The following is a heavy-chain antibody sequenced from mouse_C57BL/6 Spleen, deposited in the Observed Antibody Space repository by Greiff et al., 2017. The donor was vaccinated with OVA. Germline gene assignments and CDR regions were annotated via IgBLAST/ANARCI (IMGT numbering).Heavy chain of an antibody. CDR3: VRQSPNYYGSSYDWYFDV. CDR2: IRSKSNNYAT. V-gene: IGHV10-1*01. J-gene: IGHJ1*03. CDR1: GFSFNTYA. Sequence: EVQLVESGGGLVQPKGSLKLSCAASGFSFNTYAMNWVRQAPGKGLEWVARIRSKSNNYATYYADSVKDRFTISRDDSESMLYLQMNNLKTEDTAMYYCVRQSPNYYGSSYDWYFDVWGTGTTVTVSS. D-gene: IGHD1-1*01.